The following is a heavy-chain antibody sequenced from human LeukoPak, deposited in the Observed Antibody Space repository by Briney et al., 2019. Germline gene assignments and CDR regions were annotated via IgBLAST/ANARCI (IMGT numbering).Heavy chain of an antibody. Sequence: GGSLRLSCAASGFTFSSYAMSWVRQAPGKGLEWVSAISGSGGSTYYADSVKGRFTISRDNAKNSLYLQMNSLRAEDTAVYFCVICYYNSGGCQHRGQGTLVTVSS. CDR1: GFTFSSYA. J-gene: IGHJ1*01. D-gene: IGHD3-22*01. CDR2: ISGSGGST. CDR3: VICYYNSGGCQH. V-gene: IGHV3-23*01.